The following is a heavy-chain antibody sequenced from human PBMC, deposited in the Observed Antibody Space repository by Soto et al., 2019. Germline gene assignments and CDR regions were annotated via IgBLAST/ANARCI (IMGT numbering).Heavy chain of an antibody. J-gene: IGHJ6*02. CDR2: IIPIFGTA. D-gene: IGHD1-26*01. CDR1: GGTFSSYA. CDR3: ASWGGSYPGYYYYGMDV. V-gene: IGHV1-69*01. Sequence: QVQLVQSGAEVKKPGSSVKVSCKASGGTFSSYAISWVRQAPGQGLEWMGGIIPIFGTANYAQKFQGRVTITADESTSTAYMELSSLRSEATAVYYCASWGGSYPGYYYYGMDVWGQGTTVNVSS.